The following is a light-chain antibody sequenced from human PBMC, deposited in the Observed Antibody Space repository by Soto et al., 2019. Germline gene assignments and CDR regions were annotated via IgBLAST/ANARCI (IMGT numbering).Light chain of an antibody. Sequence: QLVLTQSPSASASLGASVKLTCTLSSGHNSYTIAWHQQQPEKGPRFLMKFKSDGSHIKGDGIPDRFSGSSSGAERYLTISSLQSEDEADYYCQTWGTGIVVFGGGTKLTVL. V-gene: IGLV4-69*01. CDR3: QTWGTGIVV. CDR2: FKSDGSH. CDR1: SGHNSYT. J-gene: IGLJ2*01.